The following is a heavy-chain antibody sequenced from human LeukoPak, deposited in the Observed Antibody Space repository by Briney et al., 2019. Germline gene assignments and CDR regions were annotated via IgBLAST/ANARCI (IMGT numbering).Heavy chain of an antibody. CDR3: AKATTRKVVVIAIFDY. Sequence: GGSLRLSWAASGFTFDDYTMHWVRQAPGKGLEWVSLISWDGGSTYYADSVKGRFTISRDNSKNSLYLQMNSLRTEDTALYYCAKATTRKVVVIAIFDYWGQGTLVTVSS. V-gene: IGHV3-43*01. D-gene: IGHD2-21*01. CDR2: ISWDGGST. CDR1: GFTFDDYT. J-gene: IGHJ4*02.